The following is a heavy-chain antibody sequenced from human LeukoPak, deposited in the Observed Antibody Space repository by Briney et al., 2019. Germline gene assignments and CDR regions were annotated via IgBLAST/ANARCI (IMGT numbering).Heavy chain of an antibody. Sequence: GASVKVSCKAYGYTFTSYGISWVRQAPGQGLEWMGWISAYNGNTNYAQKLQGRVTMTTDTSTSTAYMELRSLRSDDTAVYYCARDPGYPYCYDSTYYYYGMDVWGQGTTVTVSS. CDR3: ARDPGYPYCYDSTYYYYGMDV. V-gene: IGHV1-18*01. CDR2: ISAYNGNT. D-gene: IGHD3-22*01. CDR1: GYTFTSYG. J-gene: IGHJ6*02.